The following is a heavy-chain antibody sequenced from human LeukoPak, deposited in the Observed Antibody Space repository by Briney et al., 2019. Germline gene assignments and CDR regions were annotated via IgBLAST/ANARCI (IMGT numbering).Heavy chain of an antibody. D-gene: IGHD3-22*01. CDR3: ARVSMIVVVITRIWFDP. V-gene: IGHV4-4*07. Sequence: SETLSLTCTVSGGSISSYYWSWIRQPAGKGLEWIGRIYTSGSTNYNPSLKSRVTMSVDTSKNQFSLKLSSVTAADTAVYYCARVSMIVVVITRIWFDPWGQGTLVTVSS. J-gene: IGHJ5*02. CDR2: IYTSGST. CDR1: GGSISSYY.